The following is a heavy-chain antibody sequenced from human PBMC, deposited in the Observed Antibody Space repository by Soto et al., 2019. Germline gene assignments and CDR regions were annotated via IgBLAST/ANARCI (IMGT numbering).Heavy chain of an antibody. CDR3: FGGRGRLVGFDY. D-gene: IGHD2-8*02. CDR2: INDSGTT. V-gene: IGHV4-34*01. CDR1: TESFSNYY. Sequence: QVQLQQWGAGLLKPSETLSLTCAVNTESFSNYYCSWIRQRPGKGLEWFGEINDSGTTNYSPSLKGRVTISVETSKTQFSLKLASVTAADTAIYYCFGGRGRLVGFDYWGQGTLVTVSP. J-gene: IGHJ4*02.